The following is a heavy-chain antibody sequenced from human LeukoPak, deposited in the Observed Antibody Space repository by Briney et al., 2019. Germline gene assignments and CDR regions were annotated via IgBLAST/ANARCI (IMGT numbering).Heavy chain of an antibody. Sequence: GGSLRLSCAASSFTFSKYWFHWVRQAPGKGLDWVSRIDTNGRTTDYADSVKVRFTISRDNAKNTLFLEMNSLRAEDTAVYYCARDLAGADDYWGQGTLVTVSS. J-gene: IGHJ4*02. D-gene: IGHD6-13*01. CDR2: IDTNGRTT. CDR3: ARDLAGADDY. V-gene: IGHV3-74*01. CDR1: SFTFSKYW.